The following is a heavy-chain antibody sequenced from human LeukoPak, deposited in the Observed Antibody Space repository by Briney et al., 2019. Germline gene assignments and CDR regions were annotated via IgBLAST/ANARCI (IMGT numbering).Heavy chain of an antibody. CDR2: IRYDGSNK. D-gene: IGHD2-2*01. J-gene: IGHJ5*02. CDR3: AKDHIVVVPAAKYNWFDP. Sequence: PGGSLRLSCVASGFTFSSYGMHWVRQAPGKGLEWVAFIRYDGSNKYYADSVKGRFTISRDNSKNTLYLRMNSLRAEDTAVYYRAKDHIVVVPAAKYNWFDPWGQGTLVTVSS. V-gene: IGHV3-30*02. CDR1: GFTFSSYG.